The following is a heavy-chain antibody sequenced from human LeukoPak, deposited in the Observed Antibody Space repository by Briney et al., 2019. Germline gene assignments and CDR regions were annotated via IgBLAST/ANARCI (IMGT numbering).Heavy chain of an antibody. V-gene: IGHV4-38-2*01. CDR3: GRVDWTLDY. CDR2: IYHSGNT. D-gene: IGHD1-1*01. J-gene: IGHJ4*02. Sequence: PSETLSLTCAVSGYSISSGYYWGWIRQPPGKGLEWIGSIYHSGNTGYNPSLKSRVTISVDTSKNQFSLKLSSVTAADTAVYYCGRVDWTLDYWGQGTLVTVSS. CDR1: GYSISSGYY.